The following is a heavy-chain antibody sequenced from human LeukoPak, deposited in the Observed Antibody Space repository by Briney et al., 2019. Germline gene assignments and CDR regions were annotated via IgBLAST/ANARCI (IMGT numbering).Heavy chain of an antibody. J-gene: IGHJ5*02. CDR3: ARYRVLKGFDP. D-gene: IGHD2-8*02. Sequence: PSETLSLTCAVYGGSFSGYYWSWIRQPPGKGLEWIGYIYYSGSTNYNPSLKSRVTISVDTSKNQFSLKLSSVTAADTAVYYCARYRVLKGFDPWGQGTLVTVSS. CDR2: IYYSGST. V-gene: IGHV4-59*01. CDR1: GGSFSGYY.